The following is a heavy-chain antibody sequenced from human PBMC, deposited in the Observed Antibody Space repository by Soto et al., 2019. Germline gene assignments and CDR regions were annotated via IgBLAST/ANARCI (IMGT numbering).Heavy chain of an antibody. CDR1: GFTFSTYA. Sequence: GGSLRLTCAASGFTFSTYAMSWVRQAPGKGREWVSAISGSGGSTYYADSVKGRFTISRDNSKNTLYLQMNSLRAEDTAVYYCAKDPRIGIAVAGVFDYWGQGTLVIGSS. D-gene: IGHD6-19*01. J-gene: IGHJ4*02. CDR2: ISGSGGST. CDR3: AKDPRIGIAVAGVFDY. V-gene: IGHV3-23*01.